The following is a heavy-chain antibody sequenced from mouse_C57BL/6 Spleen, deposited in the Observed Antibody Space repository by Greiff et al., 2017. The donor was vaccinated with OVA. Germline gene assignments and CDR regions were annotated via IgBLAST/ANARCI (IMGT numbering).Heavy chain of an antibody. CDR2: IYPGDGDT. J-gene: IGHJ3*01. CDR1: GYAFTSYW. CDR3: ARSAAQATAGFGY. Sequence: QVQLQQSGAELVKPGASVKISCKASGYAFTSYWMNWVKQRPGKGLEWIGQIYPGDGDTNYNGKFKGKATLTADKSSSTAYMQLSSLTSEDSAVYVCARSAAQATAGFGYWGQGTLVTVSA. V-gene: IGHV1-80*01. D-gene: IGHD3-2*02.